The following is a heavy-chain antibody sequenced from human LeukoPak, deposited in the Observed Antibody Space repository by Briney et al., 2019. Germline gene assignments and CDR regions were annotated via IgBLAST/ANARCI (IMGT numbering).Heavy chain of an antibody. Sequence: ASVKVSCKASGYTFTSYYMHWVRQAPGQGLEWMGIINPSGGSTSYAQKFQGRVTMTRDMSTSTVYMELSSLRSEDTAVYYCARVEVVLGGWPSAYFDYWGQGTLVTVSS. V-gene: IGHV1-46*01. CDR1: GYTFTSYY. CDR2: INPSGGST. J-gene: IGHJ4*02. D-gene: IGHD3-16*01. CDR3: ARVEVVLGGWPSAYFDY.